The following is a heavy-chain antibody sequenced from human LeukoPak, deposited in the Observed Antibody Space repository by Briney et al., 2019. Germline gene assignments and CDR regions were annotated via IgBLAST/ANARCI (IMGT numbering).Heavy chain of an antibody. Sequence: GGSLRLSCAASGFTVSSNFMSWVRQAPGKGLEWVSVIYSGGSTNYADSVKGRFTISRDNSKNTLYLQMNSLRAEDTAVYYCARNGYEQQLVLGFDYWGQGTLVTVSS. CDR1: GFTVSSNF. CDR2: IYSGGST. J-gene: IGHJ4*02. CDR3: ARNGYEQQLVLGFDY. D-gene: IGHD6-13*01. V-gene: IGHV3-53*01.